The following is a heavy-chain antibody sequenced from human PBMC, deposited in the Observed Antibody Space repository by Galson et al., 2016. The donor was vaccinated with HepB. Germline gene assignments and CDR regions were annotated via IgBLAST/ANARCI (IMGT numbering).Heavy chain of an antibody. CDR3: AKAYGVDSYHFND. CDR2: IYSGGRT. J-gene: IGHJ4*02. D-gene: IGHD4-17*01. CDR1: GFRVSGNY. Sequence: SLRLSCAASGFRVSGNYMNWVRQAPGKGLEWVSIIYSGGRTYYADSVKGRFTISRDNSKNTVYLQMDWLRAEDTAVYYCAKAYGVDSYHFNDWGQGTLVIVSS. V-gene: IGHV3-53*01.